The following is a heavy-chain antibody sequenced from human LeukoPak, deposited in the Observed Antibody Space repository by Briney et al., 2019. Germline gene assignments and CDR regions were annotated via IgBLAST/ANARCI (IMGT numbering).Heavy chain of an antibody. J-gene: IGHJ5*02. D-gene: IGHD2-2*01. CDR3: ARSRVVVPAAIYWFDP. CDR2: IYYSGST. CDR1: GGSISSYY. V-gene: IGHV4-59*06. Sequence: SETLSLTCTVSGGSISSYYWNWIRQPPGKGLEWIGYIYYSGSTYYNPSLKSRVTISVDTSKNQFSLKLSSVTAADTAVYYCARSRVVVPAAIYWFDPWGQGTLVTVSS.